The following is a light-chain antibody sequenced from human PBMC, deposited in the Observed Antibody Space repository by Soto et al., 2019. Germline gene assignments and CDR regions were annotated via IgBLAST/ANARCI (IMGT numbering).Light chain of an antibody. CDR2: AAS. CDR1: QRISSS. Sequence: DIQMTQSPASVSASVGDRVTITCRASQRISSSLAWYQQKPGKAPNLLIYAASRLESGVPSRFSGSVSGTDFTLTISSLQPEDFATYYCQQANSLPLTFGGGTKVEL. J-gene: IGKJ4*01. V-gene: IGKV1-12*01. CDR3: QQANSLPLT.